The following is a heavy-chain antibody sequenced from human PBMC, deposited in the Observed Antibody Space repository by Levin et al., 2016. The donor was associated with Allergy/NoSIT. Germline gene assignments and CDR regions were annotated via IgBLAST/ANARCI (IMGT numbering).Heavy chain of an antibody. J-gene: IGHJ6*02. Sequence: ASVKVSCKASGGTFSSYAISWVRQAPGKGLEWMGGFDPEDGETIYAQKFQGRVTMTEDTSTDTAYMELSSLRSEDTAVYYCARGRSYYYYGMDVWGQGTTVTVSS. CDR1: GGTFSSYA. V-gene: IGHV1-24*01. CDR2: FDPEDGET. CDR3: ARGRSYYYYGMDV.